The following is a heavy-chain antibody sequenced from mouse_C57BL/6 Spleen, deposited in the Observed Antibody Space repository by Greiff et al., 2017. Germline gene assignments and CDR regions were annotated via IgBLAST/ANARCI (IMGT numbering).Heavy chain of an antibody. J-gene: IGHJ2*01. CDR2: IYPGDGDT. V-gene: IGHV1-80*01. D-gene: IGHD1-1*01. CDR3: ARSTTVVPYYFDD. Sequence: VQLQQSGAELVKPGASVKISCKASGYAFSSYWMNWVKQRPGKGLEWIGQIYPGDGDTNYNGKFKGKATLTADKSSSTAYMQLSSLTAEDAAVYFCARSTTVVPYYFDDWGQGTTLTVSS. CDR1: GYAFSSYW.